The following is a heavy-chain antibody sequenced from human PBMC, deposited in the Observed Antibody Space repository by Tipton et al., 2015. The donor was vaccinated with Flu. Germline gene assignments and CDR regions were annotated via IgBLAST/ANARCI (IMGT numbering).Heavy chain of an antibody. Sequence: QLVQSGAEVKKPGESLKIACKDSGYTFTNYWIAWVRQMPGKGLEYMGVIYPGDSDTRYSPSFQGQVTISADKSVSTAYLQWSSLKTSDTAMYYCVRLGDIIGWYKWGYWGQGTLVTVSS. V-gene: IGHV5-51*03. D-gene: IGHD6-19*01. CDR3: VRLGDIIGWYKWGY. CDR2: IYPGDSDT. CDR1: GYTFTNYW. J-gene: IGHJ4*02.